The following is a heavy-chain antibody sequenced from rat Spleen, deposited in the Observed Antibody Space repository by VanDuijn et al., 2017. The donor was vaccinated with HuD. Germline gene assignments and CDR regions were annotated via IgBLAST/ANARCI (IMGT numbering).Heavy chain of an antibody. CDR3: TRDPGRGALGDY. CDR2: ISFDGSTT. Sequence: EVQLVESGGDPVQPGRSLKLSCSASGFTFSDYSMAWVRQAPKKGLEWVATISFDGSTTHYGDSVKGRFTIFRDNAKNTLYLQMNSLRSEDMATYYCTRDPGRGALGDYWGQGVMVTVSS. J-gene: IGHJ2*01. CDR1: GFTFSDYS. V-gene: IGHV5-7*01. D-gene: IGHD1-11*01.